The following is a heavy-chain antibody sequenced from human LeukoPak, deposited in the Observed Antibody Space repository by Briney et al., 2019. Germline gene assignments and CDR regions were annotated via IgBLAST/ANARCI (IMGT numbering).Heavy chain of an antibody. V-gene: IGHV1-18*01. Sequence: ASVKVSCKASGYTFTGYGFSWVRQAPGQGLEWMGWISAYNRNTNYAQKFQGRVTMTTDTSTSTAYMELRSLRSDDTALYYCARASGGYCSDTTCYDSHYYYYMDVWGKGTTVTVSS. CDR2: ISAYNRNT. CDR3: ARASGGYCSDTTCYDSHYYYYMDV. J-gene: IGHJ6*03. D-gene: IGHD2-2*01. CDR1: GYTFTGYG.